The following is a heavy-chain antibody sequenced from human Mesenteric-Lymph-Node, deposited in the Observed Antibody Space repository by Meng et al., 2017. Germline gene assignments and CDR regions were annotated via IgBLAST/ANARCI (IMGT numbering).Heavy chain of an antibody. CDR1: GGSMSSGNYY. D-gene: IGHD2-21*01. Sequence: VQLQDSGPGLVEPSQTRSLTCTVSGGSMSSGNYYWSWIRQPPGKGLEWIGYIHHSGSAYYNPSLKSRVSISVDTSKNQFSLNLNSMTAADTAVYYCASFDHIPRRNYFDYWGQGTLVTVSS. CDR3: ASFDHIPRRNYFDY. CDR2: IHHSGSA. V-gene: IGHV4-30-4*01. J-gene: IGHJ4*02.